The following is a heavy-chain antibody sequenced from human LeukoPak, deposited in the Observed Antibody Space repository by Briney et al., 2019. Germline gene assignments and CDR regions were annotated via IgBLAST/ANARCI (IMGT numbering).Heavy chain of an antibody. J-gene: IGHJ4*02. D-gene: IGHD3-22*01. V-gene: IGHV1-69*04. CDR2: IIPILGIA. CDR3: ARAANDSSGYWTPLGY. CDR1: GGTFSSYA. Sequence: SVKVSCKASGGTFSSYAISWVRQAPGQGLEWMGRIIPILGIANYAQKFQGRVTITADKSTSTAYMELSSLRSEDTAVYYCARAANDSSGYWTPLGYWGQGTLVTVSS.